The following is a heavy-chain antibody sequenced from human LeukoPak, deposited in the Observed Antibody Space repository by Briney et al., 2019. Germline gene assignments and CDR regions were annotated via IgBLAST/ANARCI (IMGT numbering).Heavy chain of an antibody. CDR1: GRSLSSGGYS. J-gene: IGHJ4*02. V-gene: IGHV4-30-2*01. CDR3: ARYGGAGTYFFDY. Sequence: SETLSLTCAVSGRSLSSGGYSWSWIRQPPGKGREWIEYIYDSGSTYYNPSLKSRVTISLDRSKDQFSLKLSSVTAADTAVYYCARYGGAGTYFFDYWGQGNLVTVSS. D-gene: IGHD3-10*01. CDR2: IYDSGST.